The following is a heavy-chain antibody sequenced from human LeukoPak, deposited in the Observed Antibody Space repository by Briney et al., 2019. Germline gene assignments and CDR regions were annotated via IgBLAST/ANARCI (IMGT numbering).Heavy chain of an antibody. Sequence: PSETLSLTCTVSGGSISSSSYYWGWIRQPPGKGLEWIGSIYYSGSTYYNPSLKSRVTMSVDTSKNQFSLKLSSVTAADTAVYYCARVAFTKDFWSGYNYYYGMDVWGQGTTVTVSS. CDR1: GGSISSSSYY. V-gene: IGHV4-39*07. D-gene: IGHD3-3*01. CDR2: IYYSGST. J-gene: IGHJ6*02. CDR3: ARVAFTKDFWSGYNYYYGMDV.